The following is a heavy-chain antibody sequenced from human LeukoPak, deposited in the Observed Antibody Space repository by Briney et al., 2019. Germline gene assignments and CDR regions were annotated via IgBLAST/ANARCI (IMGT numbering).Heavy chain of an antibody. Sequence: PSETLSLTCTISGYSISSGYYWGWIRQPPGKGLEWIGSIYHSGSTYYNPSLKSRVTISVDTSKNQFSLKLSSVTAADTAVYYCARGGGYVEFDYWGQGTLVTVSS. CDR2: IYHSGST. V-gene: IGHV4-38-2*02. D-gene: IGHD5-12*01. J-gene: IGHJ4*02. CDR3: ARGGGYVEFDY. CDR1: GYSISSGYY.